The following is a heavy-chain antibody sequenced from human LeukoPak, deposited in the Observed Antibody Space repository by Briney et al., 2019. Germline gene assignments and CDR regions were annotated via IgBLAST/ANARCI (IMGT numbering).Heavy chain of an antibody. CDR1: GGSISSGGYY. J-gene: IGHJ5*02. CDR3: ARDRGVRTYNWFDP. D-gene: IGHD3-10*01. CDR2: IYYSGST. V-gene: IGHV4-31*03. Sequence: PSQTLSLTCTVSGGSISSGGYYWSWIRQHPGKGLEWIGYIYYSGSTYYNPSLKSRVTISVDTSKNQFSLKLSSVTAADTAVYYCARDRGVRTYNWFDPWGQGTLVTVSS.